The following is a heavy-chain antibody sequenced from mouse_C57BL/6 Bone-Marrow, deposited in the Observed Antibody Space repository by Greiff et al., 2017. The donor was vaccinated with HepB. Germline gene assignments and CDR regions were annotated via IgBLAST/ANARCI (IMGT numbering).Heavy chain of an antibody. J-gene: IGHJ4*01. V-gene: IGHV1-74*01. CDR1: GYTFTSYW. CDR2: IHPSDSDT. CDR3: AILGRLILRPYYYAMDY. Sequence: QVQLQQPGAELVKPGASVKVSCKASGYTFTSYWMHWVKQRPGQGLEWIGRIHPSDSDTNYNQKFKGKATLTVDKSSSTAYMQLSSLTSDDSAVYYCAILGRLILRPYYYAMDYWGQGTSVTVSS. D-gene: IGHD1-2*01.